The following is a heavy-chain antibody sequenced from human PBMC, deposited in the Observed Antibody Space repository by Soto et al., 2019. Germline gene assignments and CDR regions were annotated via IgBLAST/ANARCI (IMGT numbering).Heavy chain of an antibody. CDR2: INHSGST. J-gene: IGHJ4*02. D-gene: IGHD3-22*01. Sequence: SETLSLTCTVSGGAVSSGSYYWSWIRQPPGKGLEWIGEINHSGSTNYNPSLKSRVTISVDTSKNQFSLKLSSVTAADTAVYYCARSAYYDSSGYYNYWGQGTLVTVSS. V-gene: IGHV4-39*07. CDR3: ARSAYYDSSGYYNY. CDR1: GGAVSSGSYY.